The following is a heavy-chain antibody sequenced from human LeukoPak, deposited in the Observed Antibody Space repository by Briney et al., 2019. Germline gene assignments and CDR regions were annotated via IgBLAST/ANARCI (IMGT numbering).Heavy chain of an antibody. D-gene: IGHD6-19*01. Sequence: GASVKVSCKASGYTFTSYDINWVRQATGQGLEWMGWMDPNSGNTGYAQKFQGRVTMTRNTSISTAYMELSSLRSEDTAVYYCARPGSSGWDDAFDIWGQGTMVTVSS. CDR2: MDPNSGNT. CDR1: GYTFTSYD. CDR3: ARPGSSGWDDAFDI. V-gene: IGHV1-8*01. J-gene: IGHJ3*02.